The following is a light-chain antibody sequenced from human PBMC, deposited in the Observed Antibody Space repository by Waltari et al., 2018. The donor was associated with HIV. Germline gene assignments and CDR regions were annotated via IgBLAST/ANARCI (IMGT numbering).Light chain of an antibody. CDR1: SSNIGNNI. Sequence: QSILTQPPSASGTPGQRVTISCSGSSSNIGNNIVNWSQHLPAAAPRLLIFGNDQRPSGVSDRFSASQSGTSASLAISGLRSEDEADYYCGTWDDSLNGVVFGGGTQLTVL. CDR3: GTWDDSLNGVV. CDR2: GND. V-gene: IGLV1-44*01. J-gene: IGLJ7*01.